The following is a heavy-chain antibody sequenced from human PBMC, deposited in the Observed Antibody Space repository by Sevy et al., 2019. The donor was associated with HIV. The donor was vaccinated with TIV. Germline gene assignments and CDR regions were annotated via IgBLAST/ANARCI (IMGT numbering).Heavy chain of an antibody. V-gene: IGHV3-9*03. J-gene: IGHJ3*02. D-gene: IGHD3-22*01. CDR3: AKDRYYYDSSGAFDI. Sequence: SLKISCAASGFTFDDYAMHWVRQAPGKGLEWVSGISWNSGSIGYADSVKGRFTISRDNAKNSLYLQMNSLRAEDMALYYCAKDRYYYDSSGAFDIWGQGTMVTVSS. CDR1: GFTFDDYA. CDR2: ISWNSGSI.